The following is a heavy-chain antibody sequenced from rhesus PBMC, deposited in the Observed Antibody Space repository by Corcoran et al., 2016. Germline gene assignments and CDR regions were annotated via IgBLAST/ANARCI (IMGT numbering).Heavy chain of an antibody. V-gene: IGHV4S9*01. CDR1: GGSIGDNYY. CDR2: MYGSSWIT. J-gene: IGHJ4*01. Sequence: QVQLQESGPGLVKPSETLSLTCAVSGGSIGDNYYWNWIRQSPGKGLEWIGNMYGSSWITYYNPSLKSRVTTSKDTTKNQSSLKLTSVTAADTAVYYCARDYVLSYWGQGVLVTVSS. D-gene: IGHD2-2*01. CDR3: ARDYVLSY.